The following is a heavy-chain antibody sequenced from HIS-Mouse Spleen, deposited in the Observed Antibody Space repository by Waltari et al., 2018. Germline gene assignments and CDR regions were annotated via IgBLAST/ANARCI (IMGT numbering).Heavy chain of an antibody. Sequence: QLQLQESGPGLVKPSETLSPTATVSRGPISCSSYHWAGIRQPPGKGLEWIGSIYYRGSTYYNPSLKSRVTISVDTSKNQFSLKLSSVTAADTAVYYCAREIPYSSSWYDWYFDLWGRGTLVTVSS. CDR1: RGPISCSSYH. D-gene: IGHD6-13*01. J-gene: IGHJ2*01. CDR3: AREIPYSSSWYDWYFDL. CDR2: IYYRGST. V-gene: IGHV4-39*07.